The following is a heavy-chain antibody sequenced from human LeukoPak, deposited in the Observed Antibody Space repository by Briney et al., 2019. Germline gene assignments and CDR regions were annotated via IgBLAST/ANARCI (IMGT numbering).Heavy chain of an antibody. Sequence: ASVKVSCKASGYTFTSYGISWVRQAPGQGLEWMGWISAYNGNTNYAQKLQGRVTMTTDTSTSTAYMELRSLRSDDTAMYYCARDARITIFGVVNAYGMDVWGQGTTVTVSS. V-gene: IGHV1-18*01. CDR2: ISAYNGNT. CDR3: ARDARITIFGVVNAYGMDV. J-gene: IGHJ6*02. CDR1: GYTFTSYG. D-gene: IGHD3-3*01.